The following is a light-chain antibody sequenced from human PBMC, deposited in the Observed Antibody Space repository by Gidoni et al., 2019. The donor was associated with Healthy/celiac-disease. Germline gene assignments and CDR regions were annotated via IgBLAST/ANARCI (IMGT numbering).Light chain of an antibody. CDR1: QSVGSN. CDR2: GAS. Sequence: EIVMTQSPATLSVSPGERATLSCRASQSVGSNLAWYQQKPGQAPSLLIYGASTRATGIPARFSGSGSGTEFTLTISSLQSEDFALYYCQRYNNWPYTFGQGTKLEIK. J-gene: IGKJ2*01. CDR3: QRYNNWPYT. V-gene: IGKV3-15*01.